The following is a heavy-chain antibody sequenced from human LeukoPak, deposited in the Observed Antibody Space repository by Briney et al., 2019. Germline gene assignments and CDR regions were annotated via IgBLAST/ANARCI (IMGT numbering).Heavy chain of an antibody. CDR3: SRNGLVDFDY. Sequence: GSLRLSCTTSGFAFDDFAMSWVRRPAGKGLEWVGFIRRRAYGGAAEYAASVKGRFIISRDDSKGIAYLQMNSLKTEDTAVYYCSRNGLVDFDYWGQGSRVIVSP. CDR1: GFAFDDFA. J-gene: IGHJ4*02. CDR2: IRRRAYGGAA. V-gene: IGHV3-49*04.